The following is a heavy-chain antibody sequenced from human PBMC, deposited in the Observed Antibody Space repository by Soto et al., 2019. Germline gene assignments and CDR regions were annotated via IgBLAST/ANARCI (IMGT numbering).Heavy chain of an antibody. J-gene: IGHJ6*02. D-gene: IGHD2-21*02. V-gene: IGHV4-4*02. CDR2: IYHSGST. CDR3: ARVMGGGDYYYYYYGMDV. Sequence: SETLSLTCAVSGGSISSSNWWSWVRQPPGKGLEWIGEIYHSGSTNYNPSLKSRVTISVDKSKNQFSLKLSSVTAADTAVYYCARVMGGGDYYYYYYGMDVWGQGTKVTVSS. CDR1: GGSISSSNW.